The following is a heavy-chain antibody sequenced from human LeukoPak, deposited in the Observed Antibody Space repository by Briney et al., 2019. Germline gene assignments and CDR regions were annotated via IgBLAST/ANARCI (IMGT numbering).Heavy chain of an antibody. Sequence: NPSETLSLTCTVSGGSISSSSYYWGWIRQPPGKGLEWIGRIYYSGSTYYNPSLKSRVTISVDTSKNQFTLKLSSVTAADTAVYYCARTVAGIYIFYVYYFDYWGQGTLVTVSS. D-gene: IGHD6-19*01. V-gene: IGHV4-39*01. J-gene: IGHJ4*02. CDR2: IYYSGST. CDR1: GGSISSSSYY. CDR3: ARTVAGIYIFYVYYFDY.